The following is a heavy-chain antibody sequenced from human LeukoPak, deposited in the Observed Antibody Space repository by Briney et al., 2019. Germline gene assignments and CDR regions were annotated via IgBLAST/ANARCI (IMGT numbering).Heavy chain of an antibody. CDR1: GFTFSSYG. Sequence: PGGSLRLSCAASGFTFSSYGMHWVRQAPGKGLEWVAVISYDGSNKYYADSVKGRFTISRDNSKNTLYLQMNTLRAEDTAVYYCTRWDAFDNWGQGTMVTVSS. J-gene: IGHJ3*02. CDR3: TRWDAFDN. V-gene: IGHV3-30*03. CDR2: ISYDGSNK.